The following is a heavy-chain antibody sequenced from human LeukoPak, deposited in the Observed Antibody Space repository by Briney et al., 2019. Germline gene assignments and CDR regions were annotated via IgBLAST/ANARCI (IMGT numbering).Heavy chain of an antibody. Sequence: PGGSLRLSCAASGFTFSSYSMNWVRQAPGKGLEWVSSISSGSGYIYYADSVKGRFTISRDNAKNSPYVQMNSLRAEDTAVYYCARDGSGSADVDFDYWGQGTLVTVSS. J-gene: IGHJ4*02. CDR2: ISSGSGYI. V-gene: IGHV3-21*01. D-gene: IGHD3-10*01. CDR1: GFTFSSYS. CDR3: ARDGSGSADVDFDY.